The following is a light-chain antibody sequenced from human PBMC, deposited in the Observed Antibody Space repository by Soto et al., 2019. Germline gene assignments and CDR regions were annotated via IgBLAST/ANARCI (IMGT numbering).Light chain of an antibody. CDR2: AAS. CDR3: QKYNSAPLT. CDR1: QDISVY. V-gene: IGKV1-27*01. J-gene: IGKJ4*01. Sequence: DIQMTQSPSSLSASLGDRVNITCRASQDISVYLAWFQQKPGKVPKLLIYAASTLQSGVPSRFSGSGSGTDFTLTISSLQPEDVATYYCQKYNSAPLTFGGGTKVEIK.